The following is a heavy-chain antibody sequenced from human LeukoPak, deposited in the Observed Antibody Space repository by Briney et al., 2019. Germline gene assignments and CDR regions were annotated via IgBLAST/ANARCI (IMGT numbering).Heavy chain of an antibody. D-gene: IGHD4-17*01. V-gene: IGHV3-66*01. CDR2: IYSGGST. Sequence: GGSLRLSCAASGFTVSSNYMSWVRQAPGKGLEWVSVIYSGGSTYYADSVKGRFTISRDNSKDTLYLQMNSLRAEDTAVYYCARGNGDYKEGTFDYWGQGTLVTVSS. CDR1: GFTVSSNY. J-gene: IGHJ4*02. CDR3: ARGNGDYKEGTFDY.